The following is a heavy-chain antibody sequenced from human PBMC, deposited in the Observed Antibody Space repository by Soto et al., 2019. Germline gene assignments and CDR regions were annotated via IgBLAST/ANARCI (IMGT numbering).Heavy chain of an antibody. CDR1: GGSISSCY. V-gene: IGHV4-59*01. J-gene: IGHJ6*02. CDR3: ARERRGYSGSDPGNYYYYGMDV. Sequence: SETLSLTCTVSGGSISSCYWSWIRQPPGKGLEWIGYIYYSGSTNYNPSLKSRVTISVDTSKNQFSLKLSSVTAADTAVYYCARERRGYSGSDPGNYYYYGMDVWGQGTTVTVSS. D-gene: IGHD1-26*01. CDR2: IYYSGST.